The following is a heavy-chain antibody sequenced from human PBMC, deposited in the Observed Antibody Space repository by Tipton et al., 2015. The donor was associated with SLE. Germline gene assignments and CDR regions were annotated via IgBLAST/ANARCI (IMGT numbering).Heavy chain of an antibody. D-gene: IGHD5-24*01. CDR2: IYHSGST. CDR1: GYSISSGYY. J-gene: IGHJ4*02. V-gene: IGHV4-38-2*02. CDR3: ARDRELEMATTPAGDY. Sequence: TLSLTCTVSGYSISSGYYWGWIRQPPGKGLEWIGSIYHSGSTYYNPSLKSRVTISVDTSKNQFSLKLSSVTAADTAVYYCARDRELEMATTPAGDYWGQGTLVTVSS.